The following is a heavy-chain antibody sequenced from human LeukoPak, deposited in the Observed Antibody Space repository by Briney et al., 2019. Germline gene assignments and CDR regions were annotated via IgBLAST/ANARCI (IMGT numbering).Heavy chain of an antibody. CDR2: ISSSGSTI. CDR1: GFTFSSYE. V-gene: IGHV3-48*03. CDR3: ARLVTFDGWSGYLVSYYYGMDV. Sequence: GGSLRLSCAASGFTFSSYEMNWVPQAPGEGGEWVSYISSSGSTIYYADSVKGRFTISRDNAKNSLYLQMNSTRAEDTTVYYCARLVTFDGWSGYLVSYYYGMDVWGQGTTVTVSS. D-gene: IGHD3-3*01. J-gene: IGHJ6*02.